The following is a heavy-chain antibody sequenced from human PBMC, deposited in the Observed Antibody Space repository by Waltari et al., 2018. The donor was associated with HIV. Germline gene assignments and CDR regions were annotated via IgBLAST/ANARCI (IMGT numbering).Heavy chain of an antibody. CDR2: VYHSGST. Sequence: QVHLQESGPGLVQPPETLSHTSWVPGASLPSYYWSWLRQFPGKGPEWIGFVYHSGSTNYKPSFKNRISISVDTSKSQFSLKLKSVTAADTAMYYCARTTYNKIFDFWGRGTLVTVSS. CDR1: GASLPSYY. J-gene: IGHJ4*02. CDR3: ARTTYNKIFDF. V-gene: IGHV4-59*08. D-gene: IGHD4-4*01.